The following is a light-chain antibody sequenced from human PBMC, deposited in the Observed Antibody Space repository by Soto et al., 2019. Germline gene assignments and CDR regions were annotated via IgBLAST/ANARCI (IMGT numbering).Light chain of an antibody. J-gene: IGLJ2*01. CDR1: NIGSKS. Sequence: YELTQPPPVSVAPGQTARITWGGSNIGSKSGHWYQQKPGQAPVLVVYDDSDRPSGIPERFSGSNSGNTATLTISRVEAGDEADYYCQVWDTSSDHVVFGGGTKVTVL. CDR2: DDS. V-gene: IGLV3-21*02. CDR3: QVWDTSSDHVV.